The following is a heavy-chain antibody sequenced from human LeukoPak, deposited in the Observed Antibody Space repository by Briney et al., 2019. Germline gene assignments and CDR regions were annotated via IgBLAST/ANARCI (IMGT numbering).Heavy chain of an antibody. V-gene: IGHV1-69*06. J-gene: IGHJ5*02. D-gene: IGHD6-19*01. Sequence: SVKVSCKASGGTFSSYAISWVRQAPGQGLEWMGGIIPIFGTANYAQKFQGRVTITADKSTSTAYMELSSLRSEDTAVYYCARDLRGSSGWFWFDPWGQGTLVTVSS. CDR1: GGTFSSYA. CDR2: IIPIFGTA. CDR3: ARDLRGSSGWFWFDP.